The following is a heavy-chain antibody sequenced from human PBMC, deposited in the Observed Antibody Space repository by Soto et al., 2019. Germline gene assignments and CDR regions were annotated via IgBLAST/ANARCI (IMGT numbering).Heavy chain of an antibody. Sequence: SETLSLTCAVYGGSFSGYYWSWIRQPPGKGLEWIGEINHSGSTNYNPSLKSRVTISVDTSKNQFSLKLSSVTAADTAVYYCARVLRPVPAALGLVYYGMDVWGQGTTVTVSS. J-gene: IGHJ6*02. D-gene: IGHD2-2*01. V-gene: IGHV4-34*01. CDR2: INHSGST. CDR3: ARVLRPVPAALGLVYYGMDV. CDR1: GGSFSGYY.